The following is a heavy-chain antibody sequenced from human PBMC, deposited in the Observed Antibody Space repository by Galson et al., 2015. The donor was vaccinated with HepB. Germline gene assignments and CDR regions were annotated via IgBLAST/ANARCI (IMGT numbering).Heavy chain of an antibody. Sequence: SVKVSCKASGYTFTSYAMHWVRQAPGQRLEWMGWINAGNGNTKYSQKFQGRVTITRDTSASTAYMELSSLRSEDTAVYYCARDGGRYCGGDCCLDYWGQGTLVTVSS. CDR2: INAGNGNT. V-gene: IGHV1-3*01. J-gene: IGHJ4*02. CDR3: ARDGGRYCGGDCCLDY. D-gene: IGHD2-21*02. CDR1: GYTFTSYA.